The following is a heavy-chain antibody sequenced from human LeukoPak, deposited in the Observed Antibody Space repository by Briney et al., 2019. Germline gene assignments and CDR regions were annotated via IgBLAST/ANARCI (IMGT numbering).Heavy chain of an antibody. CDR1: GFTFSSYG. CDR3: AKGVDFWSGYPIDY. V-gene: IGHV3-33*06. J-gene: IGHJ4*02. Sequence: GGSLRLSCAASGFTFSSYGMHWVRQAPGKGLEWVAVIWYDGSNKYYADSVTGRFTISRDNSKNTLYLQMNSLRAEDTAVYYCAKGVDFWSGYPIDYWGQGTLVTVSS. D-gene: IGHD3-3*01. CDR2: IWYDGSNK.